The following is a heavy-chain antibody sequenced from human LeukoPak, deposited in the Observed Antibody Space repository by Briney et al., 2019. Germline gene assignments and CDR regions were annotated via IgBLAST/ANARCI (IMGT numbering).Heavy chain of an antibody. Sequence: GSLRLSCAASGFPFSAYSMNWVRQPPGKGLEWVSSISGSGDSTHYADTVNGRFTISRDNSKATLYLQMRSLRADDTAVYYCARDTISCTGGTCYENWLDPWGQGTLVTVSS. V-gene: IGHV3-23*01. J-gene: IGHJ5*02. D-gene: IGHD2-15*01. CDR1: GFPFSAYS. CDR3: ARDTISCTGGTCYENWLDP. CDR2: ISGSGDST.